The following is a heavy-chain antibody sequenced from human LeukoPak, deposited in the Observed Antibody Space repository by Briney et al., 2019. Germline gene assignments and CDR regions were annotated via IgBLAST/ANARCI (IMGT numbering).Heavy chain of an antibody. D-gene: IGHD3-22*01. V-gene: IGHV4-30-4*08. J-gene: IGHJ4*02. CDR1: GGSISSSDYY. Sequence: PSETLSLTCTVSGGSISSSDYYWSWIRQPPGKGLEWIGYIYYSGSTYYNPSLKSRVTISVDTSKNQFSLKLSSVTAADTAVYYCASSYYYDSSGFDYWGQGTLVTVSS. CDR3: ASSYYYDSSGFDY. CDR2: IYYSGST.